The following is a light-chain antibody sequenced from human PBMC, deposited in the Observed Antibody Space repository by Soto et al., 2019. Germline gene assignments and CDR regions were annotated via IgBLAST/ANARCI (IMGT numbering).Light chain of an antibody. V-gene: IGLV2-14*01. CDR2: EVT. Sequence: QSALTQPASMSGSPGQSITISCAGTSNDVGAYNYVSWYQHHPGQAPKLMIYEVTNRPSGVSPRFSGSKSGNTASLTISGLQAEDEADYYCAAWDDNLNGYVFGTGTKVTVL. J-gene: IGLJ1*01. CDR3: AAWDDNLNGYV. CDR1: SNDVGAYNY.